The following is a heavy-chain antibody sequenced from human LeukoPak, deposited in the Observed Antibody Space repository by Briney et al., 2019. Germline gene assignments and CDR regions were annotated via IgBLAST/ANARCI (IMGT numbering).Heavy chain of an antibody. CDR1: GGSINSYY. CDR3: ASQPGGVTNFFDY. V-gene: IGHV4-59*08. D-gene: IGHD2-21*02. Sequence: SETLSLTCTVSGGSINSYYWSWIRQPPGKGLECIGYIHYTGSTNYNPSLKSRVTISVDTSKNQFSLKLSSVTAADTAVYYCASQPGGVTNFFDYWGQGTLVTVSS. J-gene: IGHJ4*02. CDR2: IHYTGST.